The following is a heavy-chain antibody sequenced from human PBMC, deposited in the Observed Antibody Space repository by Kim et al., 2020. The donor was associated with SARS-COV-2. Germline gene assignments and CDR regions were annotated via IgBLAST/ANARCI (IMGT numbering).Heavy chain of an antibody. J-gene: IGHJ5*02. CDR1: GDSVSRDTAT. D-gene: IGHD1-26*01. CDR2: TFYRSKWYN. Sequence: SQTLSLTCAISGDSVSRDTATWNWIRQSPSRGLEWLGRTFYRSKWYNDYAVSLKSRISINPDTSKNQFSLHLNSMTPEDTAIYYCARGGTGSSARFFDPWGQGTLVTVSS. CDR3: ARGGTGSSARFFDP. V-gene: IGHV6-1*01.